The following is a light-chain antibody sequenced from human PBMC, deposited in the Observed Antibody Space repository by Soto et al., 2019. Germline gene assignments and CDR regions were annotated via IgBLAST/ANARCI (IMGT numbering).Light chain of an antibody. CDR2: TAS. V-gene: IGKV1-6*01. J-gene: IGKJ2*01. CDR3: LHDYSYPYT. CDR1: QTISVY. Sequence: IQMTQSPSSLSASVGDTVIITCRASQTISVYLNWYQQIAGKAPKLLIYTASTLQSGVPSRFSGSGSGTDFTLTISSLQPEDFATYYCLHDYSYPYTFGQGTKVDIK.